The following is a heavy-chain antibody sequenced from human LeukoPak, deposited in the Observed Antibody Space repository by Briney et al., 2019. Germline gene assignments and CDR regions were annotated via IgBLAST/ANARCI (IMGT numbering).Heavy chain of an antibody. D-gene: IGHD1-26*01. CDR2: ISYDGSNK. CDR3: ARPLAGTYYRGVDY. V-gene: IGHV3-30-3*01. Sequence: GRSLRLSCAASGFTFSSYAMHWVRQAPGKGLEWVAVISYDGSNKYYADSVKGRFTISRDNSKNTLYLQMNSLRAEDTAVYYCARPLAGTYYRGVDYWGQGTLVTVSS. CDR1: GFTFSSYA. J-gene: IGHJ4*02.